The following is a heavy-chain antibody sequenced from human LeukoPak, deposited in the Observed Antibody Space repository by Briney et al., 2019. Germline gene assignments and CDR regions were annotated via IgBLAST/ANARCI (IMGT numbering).Heavy chain of an antibody. CDR2: ISSNGGST. CDR3: VKDQIHIGSSGCFDY. D-gene: IGHD6-13*01. Sequence: GGSLRLSCSASGFTFSSYAMHWVRQAPGKGLEYVSAISSNGGSTYYADSVKGRFTISRDNSKNTLYLQMSSLRAEDTAVYYCVKDQIHIGSSGCFDYWGQGTLVTVSS. J-gene: IGHJ4*02. V-gene: IGHV3-64D*06. CDR1: GFTFSSYA.